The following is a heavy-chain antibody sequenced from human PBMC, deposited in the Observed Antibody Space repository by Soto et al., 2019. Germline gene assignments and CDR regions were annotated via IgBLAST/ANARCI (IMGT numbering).Heavy chain of an antibody. CDR1: VASITQYY. D-gene: IGHD3-10*01. J-gene: IGHJ4*02. CDR3: ARHNYGSGSTYFDY. V-gene: IGHV4-59*08. CDR2: VSSTGST. Sequence: SETLSLTCTVSVASITQYYWNWIRQSPGKGLEWIVSVSSTGSTVFNPSLTSRVTVSLDTSKNQFPLKLNSMTAADTAVYYCARHNYGSGSTYFDYWGQGTLVTVSS.